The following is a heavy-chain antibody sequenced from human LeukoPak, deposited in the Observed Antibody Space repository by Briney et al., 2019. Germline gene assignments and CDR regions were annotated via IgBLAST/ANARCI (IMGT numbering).Heavy chain of an antibody. D-gene: IGHD6-13*01. CDR1: GGSVSSYY. Sequence: SETLSLTCTVSGGSVSSYYWSWVRQPPGKGLEWIGHIYYSGSTDNNPSLRSRVTISVDTSKNQFSLKLSSVTAADTAVYYCARGLRYSSSWYWFDPWGQGTLVTVSS. CDR2: IYYSGST. J-gene: IGHJ5*02. V-gene: IGHV4-59*02. CDR3: ARGLRYSSSWYWFDP.